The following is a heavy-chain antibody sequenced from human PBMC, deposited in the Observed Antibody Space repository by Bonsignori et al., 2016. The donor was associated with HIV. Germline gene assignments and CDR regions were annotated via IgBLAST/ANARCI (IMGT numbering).Heavy chain of an antibody. V-gene: IGHV4-38-2*02. CDR2: IYHSGST. Sequence: RQAPGKGLEWIGSIYHSGSTYYNPSLKSRVTISVDTSKNQFSLKLSSVTAADTAVYYCARERVVVASPDWFDPWGQGTLVTVSS. D-gene: IGHD2-15*01. J-gene: IGHJ5*02. CDR3: ARERVVVASPDWFDP.